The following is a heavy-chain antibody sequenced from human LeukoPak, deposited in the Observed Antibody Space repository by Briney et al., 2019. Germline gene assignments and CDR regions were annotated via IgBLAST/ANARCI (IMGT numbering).Heavy chain of an antibody. CDR1: GFTFSSYG. D-gene: IGHD1-26*01. Sequence: GGSLRLSCAASGFTFSSYGMHWVRQAPGKGLEWVAVISYDGSNKYYADSVKGRFTISRDNSKNTLYLQMNSLRAEDTAVYYCAKLPGAVDYWGQGTLVTVSS. V-gene: IGHV3-30*18. CDR3: AKLPGAVDY. J-gene: IGHJ4*02. CDR2: ISYDGSNK.